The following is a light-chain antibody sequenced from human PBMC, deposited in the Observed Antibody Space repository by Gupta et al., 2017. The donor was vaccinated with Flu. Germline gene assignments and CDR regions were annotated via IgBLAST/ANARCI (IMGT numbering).Light chain of an antibody. J-gene: IGKJ2*01. Sequence: GDGVTITCRASQSIRNWLAWYQQKPGKAPNLLIYMASTLESGVPSRFSGSGSGTEFTLTISSLQPDDFATYYCQQYDTYLGTFGQGTKLEIK. CDR3: QQYDTYLGT. CDR2: MAS. CDR1: QSIRNW. V-gene: IGKV1-5*03.